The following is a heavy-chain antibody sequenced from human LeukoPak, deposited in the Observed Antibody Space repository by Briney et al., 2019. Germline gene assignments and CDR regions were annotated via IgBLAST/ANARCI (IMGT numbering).Heavy chain of an antibody. V-gene: IGHV3-9*01. CDR2: ISWNSGSI. Sequence: PGRSLRLSCAASGFTFDDYAMHWVRQAPGKGLEWVSGISWNSGSIGYADSVKGRFTISRDNAKNSLYLQMNSLRAEDTAFYYCAKDGGRIHYYGSGSYIDLDYWGQGTLVTVSS. CDR1: GFTFDDYA. J-gene: IGHJ4*02. CDR3: AKDGGRIHYYGSGSYIDLDY. D-gene: IGHD3-10*01.